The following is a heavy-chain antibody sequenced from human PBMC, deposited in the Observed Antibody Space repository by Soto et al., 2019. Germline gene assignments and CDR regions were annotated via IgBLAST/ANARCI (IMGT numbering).Heavy chain of an antibody. CDR2: ILYSGRT. D-gene: IGHD3-10*01. J-gene: IGHJ5*02. Sequence: PSETLSLTCAFSGCSISSGWWTWVRQPPGKGLEWIGEILYSGRTNYNSSLNSRVTISIDKSKKQFSLNLSSVTAADTAVYYCSGRVTDAPTWGQGTLVTVSS. V-gene: IGHV4-4*02. CDR1: GCSISSGW. CDR3: SGRVTDAPT.